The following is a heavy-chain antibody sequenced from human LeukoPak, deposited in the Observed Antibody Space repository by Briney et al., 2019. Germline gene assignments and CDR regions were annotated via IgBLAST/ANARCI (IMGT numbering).Heavy chain of an antibody. Sequence: GGSLRLSCVASGFTFSNYVMSWVRQAPGKGLEWVSSLSGSRGSTFYADSVKGRFIISRDNSTKTLHLQMNSLRAEDTARYYCAKLVTPTTDFDYWGQGTLVTVSS. CDR2: LSGSRGST. J-gene: IGHJ4*02. CDR3: AKLVTPTTDFDY. CDR1: GFTFSNYV. V-gene: IGHV3-23*01. D-gene: IGHD1-26*01.